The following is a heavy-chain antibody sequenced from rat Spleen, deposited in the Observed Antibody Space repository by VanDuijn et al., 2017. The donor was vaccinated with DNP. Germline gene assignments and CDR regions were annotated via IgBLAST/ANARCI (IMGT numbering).Heavy chain of an antibody. V-gene: IGHV3-3*01. Sequence: EVQLQESGPGLVKPSQSLSLTCSVTAYSITSTCRWNWIRKFPGNKLEWMGYISSAGTTNYDPSLKSRISITRDTSKNQFFLQVNSVTTEDTATYYCARSTDCGCNWDYWGQGVMVTVSS. CDR1: AYSITSTCR. D-gene: IGHD1-4*01. CDR3: ARSTDCGCNWDY. J-gene: IGHJ2*01. CDR2: ISSAGTT.